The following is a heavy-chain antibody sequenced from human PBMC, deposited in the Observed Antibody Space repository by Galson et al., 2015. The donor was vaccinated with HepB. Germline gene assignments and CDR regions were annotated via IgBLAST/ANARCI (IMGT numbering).Heavy chain of an antibody. V-gene: IGHV5-51*01. CDR2: IYPGDSDT. D-gene: IGHD5-12*01. Sequence: QSGAEVTKPGESLKISCKGSGYSFTSYWIGWVRQMSGKGLEWMGIIYPGDSDTRYSPSFQGQVTISADKSISTAYLQWSSLKASDTAMYYCARPYMSRYSGYDSHYYFDYWGQGTLVTVSS. CDR3: ARPYMSRYSGYDSHYYFDY. CDR1: GYSFTSYW. J-gene: IGHJ4*02.